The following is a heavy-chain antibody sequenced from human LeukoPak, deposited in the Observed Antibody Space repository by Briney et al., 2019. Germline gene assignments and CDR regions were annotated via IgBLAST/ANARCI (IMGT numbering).Heavy chain of an antibody. CDR3: ARTVSGYHFDY. D-gene: IGHD3-9*01. J-gene: IGHJ4*02. CDR2: IYYTGTT. Sequence: PSGTLSLTCTVSGDSISSVAYYWSWIRQHPGKGLEWIGSIYYTGTTYYNPSLKSRVTISVDTSKNQFSLNLSSVTAADTAVYYCARTVSGYHFDYWGQGTLVTVSS. CDR1: GDSISSVAYY. V-gene: IGHV4-31*03.